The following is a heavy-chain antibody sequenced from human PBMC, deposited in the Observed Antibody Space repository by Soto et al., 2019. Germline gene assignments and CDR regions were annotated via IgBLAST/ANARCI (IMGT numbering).Heavy chain of an antibody. J-gene: IGHJ4*02. V-gene: IGHV3-13*01. CDR1: GFTFSNYA. CDR3: AAGGVTSVAQFDY. CDR2: IGGAGDT. D-gene: IGHD3-16*01. Sequence: EVQLVESGGGLVQPGGSLRLSCAASGFTFSNYAMHWVRQPTGKGLEWVSGIGGAGDTCPGSVKGRFTISRENAKNSLCLQMNRLKSGDRAFDLWAAGGVTSVAQFDYWGQGTLVTVSS.